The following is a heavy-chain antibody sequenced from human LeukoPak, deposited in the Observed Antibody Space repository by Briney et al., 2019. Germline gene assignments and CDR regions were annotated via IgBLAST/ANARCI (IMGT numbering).Heavy chain of an antibody. CDR2: ISYDGSNK. V-gene: IGHV3-30*18. Sequence: QAGGSLRLSCAASGFTFSSYGMHWVRQAPGKGLEWVAVISYDGSNKYYADSVKGRFTISRDNSKNTLYLQMNSLRAEDTAVYYCAKVPHVYDSSGYYYPYFDYWGQGTLVTVSS. D-gene: IGHD3-22*01. CDR1: GFTFSSYG. J-gene: IGHJ4*02. CDR3: AKVPHVYDSSGYYYPYFDY.